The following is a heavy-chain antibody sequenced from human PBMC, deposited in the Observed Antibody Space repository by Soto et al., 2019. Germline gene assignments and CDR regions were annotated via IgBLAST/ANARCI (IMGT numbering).Heavy chain of an antibody. V-gene: IGHV1-69*13. CDR3: ASHDPQTYYYDSSGLYGMDV. Sequence: RASVKVSCKASGGTFSSYAISWVRQAPGQGLEWMGGIIPIFGTANYAQKFQGRVTITADESTSTAYMELSSLRSEDTAVYYCASHDPQTYYYDSSGLYGMDVWGQGTTVTVSS. D-gene: IGHD3-22*01. CDR2: IIPIFGTA. J-gene: IGHJ6*02. CDR1: GGTFSSYA.